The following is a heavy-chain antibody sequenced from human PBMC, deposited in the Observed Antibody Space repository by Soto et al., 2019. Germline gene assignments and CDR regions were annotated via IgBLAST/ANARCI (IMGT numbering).Heavy chain of an antibody. CDR3: ARSRRITMIGVVSWFDP. CDR2: IYWNDDQ. Sequence: QITLKESGPTLVKPTQTLTLTCTFSGFSLTTSGVGVGGIRQSPGKALEWLALIYWNDDQWYSPSLKSRLTITKDTSKNQVVLKMTNMAPVDTATYFCARSRRITMIGVVSWFDPWGQGTLVTVSS. D-gene: IGHD3-3*01. V-gene: IGHV2-5*01. J-gene: IGHJ5*02. CDR1: GFSLTTSGVG.